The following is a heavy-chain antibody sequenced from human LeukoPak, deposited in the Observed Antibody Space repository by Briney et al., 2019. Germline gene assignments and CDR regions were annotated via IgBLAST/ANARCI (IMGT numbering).Heavy chain of an antibody. D-gene: IGHD3-3*01. CDR1: GGSISSGDYY. V-gene: IGHV4-30-4*01. CDR2: IYYSGST. Sequence: PSETLSLTCTVSGGSISSGDYYWGWIRQPPGKGLEWIGYIYYSGSTYYNPSLKSRVTISVDTSKNQFSLKLSSVTAADTAVYYCAGSGMSEVIDAFDIWGQGTMVTVSS. J-gene: IGHJ3*02. CDR3: AGSGMSEVIDAFDI.